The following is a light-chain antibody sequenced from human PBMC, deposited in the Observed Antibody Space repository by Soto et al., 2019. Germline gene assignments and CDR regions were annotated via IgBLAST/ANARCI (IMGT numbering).Light chain of an antibody. CDR1: QSISTW. CDR2: KAS. Sequence: DIQMTQSPSTLSASVGDRVTITCLASQSISTWLAWYQHKPGKAPKLLIYKASNLESGVPSRFSGSGSGTEFTLTISSLQPDDFATYYCQQHNSYPRTFGQGTKVEI. V-gene: IGKV1-5*03. J-gene: IGKJ1*01. CDR3: QQHNSYPRT.